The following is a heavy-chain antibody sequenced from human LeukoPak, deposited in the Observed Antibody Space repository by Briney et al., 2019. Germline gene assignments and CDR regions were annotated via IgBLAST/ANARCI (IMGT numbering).Heavy chain of an antibody. CDR2: IYTSGST. D-gene: IGHD2-21*01. CDR3: ARSSSVTIPGYYFDY. CDR1: GGSISSGSYY. Sequence: SETLSLTCTVSGGSISSGSYYWSWIRQPAGKGLEWIGRIYTSGSTNYNPSLKSRVTISVDKSKNQFSLKLSSVTAADTAVYYCARSSSVTIPGYYFDYWGQGTLVTVSS. V-gene: IGHV4-61*02. J-gene: IGHJ4*02.